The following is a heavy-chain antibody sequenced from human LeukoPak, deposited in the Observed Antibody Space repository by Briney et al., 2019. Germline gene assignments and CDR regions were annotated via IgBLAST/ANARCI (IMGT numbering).Heavy chain of an antibody. Sequence: PGGSLRLSCAASGFTVSSNYMSWVRQAPGKGLEWVAVIWYDGSNKYYADSVKGRFTISRDNSKNTLYLQMNSLRAEDTAVYYCARDEYCTNGVCYNNFDYWGQGTLVTVSS. J-gene: IGHJ4*02. D-gene: IGHD2-8*01. CDR1: GFTVSSNY. CDR2: IWYDGSNK. V-gene: IGHV3-33*08. CDR3: ARDEYCTNGVCYNNFDY.